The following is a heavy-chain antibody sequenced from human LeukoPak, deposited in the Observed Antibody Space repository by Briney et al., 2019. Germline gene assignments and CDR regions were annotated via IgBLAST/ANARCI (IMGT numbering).Heavy chain of an antibody. J-gene: IGHJ4*02. D-gene: IGHD2-15*01. CDR1: GYSFTSYW. CDR3: AKHTREGASDTPLDY. Sequence: GESLKISCKGSGYSFTSYWIGWVRQMPGKGLEWMGIIYPGDSDTRYSPSFQGQVTISADKSINTAYLQWSSLKASDTAIYYCAKHTREGASDTPLDYWGQGTLVTVSS. CDR2: IYPGDSDT. V-gene: IGHV5-51*01.